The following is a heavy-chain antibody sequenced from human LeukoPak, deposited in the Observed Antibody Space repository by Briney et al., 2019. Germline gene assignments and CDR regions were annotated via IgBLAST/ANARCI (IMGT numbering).Heavy chain of an antibody. D-gene: IGHD1-26*01. CDR1: GGSISNYY. V-gene: IGHV4-59*08. Sequence: SETLSLTCTVSGGSISNYYWSWIRQPPGKGLEWIGFIYYSGTTHYNPSLKSRVTMSVATSNNQFSLRLSSVTAADTAIYYCARHSGASPHYLDSSGQGALVTVSS. CDR3: ARHSGASPHYLDS. J-gene: IGHJ4*02. CDR2: IYYSGTT.